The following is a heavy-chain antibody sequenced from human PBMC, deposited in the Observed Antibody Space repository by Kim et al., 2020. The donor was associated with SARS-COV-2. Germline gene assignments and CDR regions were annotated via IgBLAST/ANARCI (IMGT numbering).Heavy chain of an antibody. D-gene: IGHD1-26*01. J-gene: IGHJ4*02. Sequence: GTRYSPSFQGQVTSSADKSISTAYLQWSSLKASDTAMYYCARWGVRGLDYWGQGTLVTVSS. CDR3: ARWGVRGLDY. V-gene: IGHV5-51*01. CDR2: GT.